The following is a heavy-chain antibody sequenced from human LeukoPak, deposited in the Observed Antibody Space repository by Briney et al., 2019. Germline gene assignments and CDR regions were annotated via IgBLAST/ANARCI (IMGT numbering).Heavy chain of an antibody. CDR1: GNSISSYY. CDR3: ARETTGLARYFDY. Sequence: PSETLSLTGTVSGNSISSYYWSWIRQPAGKGLEWIGRIYTSGSTNYNPSLKSRVTMSVDTSKNQFSLNLSSVTAADTAFYYCARETTGLARYFDYWGQGTLVTVSS. CDR2: IYTSGST. D-gene: IGHD4-17*01. V-gene: IGHV4-4*07. J-gene: IGHJ4*02.